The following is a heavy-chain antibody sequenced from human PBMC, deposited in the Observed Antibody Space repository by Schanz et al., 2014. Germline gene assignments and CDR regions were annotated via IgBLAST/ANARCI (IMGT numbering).Heavy chain of an antibody. J-gene: IGHJ4*02. D-gene: IGHD3-10*01. Sequence: GQLAESGGGLVQPGGSLRLSCAASGFTFSDYYMSWIRQAPGKGLEWVSYICSSGNTIYYADSVKGRFTISRDNAKNSMYLHMKSLRGEDTAVYYCARDNYYGSGSCAYWGQGTLVTVSS. CDR1: GFTFSDYY. V-gene: IGHV3-11*04. CDR2: ICSSGNTI. CDR3: ARDNYYGSGSCAY.